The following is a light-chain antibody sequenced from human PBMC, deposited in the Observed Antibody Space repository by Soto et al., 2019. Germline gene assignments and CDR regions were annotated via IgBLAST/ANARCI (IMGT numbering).Light chain of an antibody. V-gene: IGKV1-5*02. CDR2: DAS. J-gene: IGKJ1*01. CDR3: QQYNSYSPET. Sequence: IQMTRCPSTLSESVGDRVAIICRASQSISSWLAWYQQKPGKAPKLLIYDASSLESGVPSRFSGSGSGTEFTLTISSLQPDDFATYYCQQYNSYSPETFGQGTKVDIK. CDR1: QSISSW.